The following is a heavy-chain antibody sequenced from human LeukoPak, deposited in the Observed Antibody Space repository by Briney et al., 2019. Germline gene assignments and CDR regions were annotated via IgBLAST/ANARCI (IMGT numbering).Heavy chain of an antibody. J-gene: IGHJ6*02. CDR1: GFTFSSYG. CDR3: ARHSFGSSRWGDDYYYYGMDV. D-gene: IGHD6-13*01. Sequence: GGTLRLSCAASGFTFSSYGMHWVRQAPGKGLEWVAVIWYDGSNKYYADSVKGRFTISRDNSKNTLYLQMNSLRAEDTAVYYCARHSFGSSRWGDDYYYYGMDVWGQGTTVTVSS. CDR2: IWYDGSNK. V-gene: IGHV3-33*01.